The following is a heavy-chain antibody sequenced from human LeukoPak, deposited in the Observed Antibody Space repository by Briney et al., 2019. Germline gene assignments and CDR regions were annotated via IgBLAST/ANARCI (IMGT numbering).Heavy chain of an antibody. D-gene: IGHD3-10*01. J-gene: IGHJ4*02. CDR3: ASVLYASGSHAPYYFDF. CDR1: GFTFSSYG. CDR2: IRSGATSK. V-gene: IGHV3-30*02. Sequence: PGGSLRLSCAASGFTFSSYGMHWVRQAPGKGLEWVAFIRSGATSKWHADSVKGRFTTSRGNPKNTLYLQMNSLRAEDTAVYYCASVLYASGSHAPYYFDFWGQGTLVTVSS.